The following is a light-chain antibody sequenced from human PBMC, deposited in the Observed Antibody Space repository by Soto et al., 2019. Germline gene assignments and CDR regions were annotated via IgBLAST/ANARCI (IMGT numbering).Light chain of an antibody. CDR2: EGT. V-gene: IGLV2-23*01. Sequence: QSALTQPASVSGSPSQSITICCTGTSSNVGTYYLVSWYQQDPGKGPRERIYEGTKRPSGVSDRFSGSKSVNTASLTISRLQAEDEANYYCSSYAGNNIFVFASGTKLPVL. J-gene: IGLJ1*01. CDR3: SSYAGNNIFV. CDR1: SSNVGTYYL.